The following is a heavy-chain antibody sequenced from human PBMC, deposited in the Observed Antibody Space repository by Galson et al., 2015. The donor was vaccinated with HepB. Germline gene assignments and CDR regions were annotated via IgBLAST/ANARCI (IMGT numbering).Heavy chain of an antibody. J-gene: IGHJ4*02. CDR3: TRAVVPAAIDY. CDR2: ISYSGST. D-gene: IGHD2-15*01. Sequence: LSLTCTVSGDSVSPYYYNWIRQPPGRGLEWLGHISYSGSTKYNPSLKSRVTISLDMSQRQFSLRLNSATAADTAVYYCTRAVVPAAIDYWGQGILVTVSS. V-gene: IGHV4-59*02. CDR1: GDSVSPYY.